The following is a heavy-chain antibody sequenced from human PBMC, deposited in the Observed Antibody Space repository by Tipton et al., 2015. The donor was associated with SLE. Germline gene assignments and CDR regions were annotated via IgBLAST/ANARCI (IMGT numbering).Heavy chain of an antibody. CDR3: ARLLRYFDWLNGIDY. V-gene: IGHV4-31*03. CDR1: GDSISSGDYY. J-gene: IGHJ4*02. CDR2: IYYSGST. D-gene: IGHD3-9*01. Sequence: TLSLTCTVSGDSISSGDYYWSWIRQHPGKGLEWLGYIYYSGSTYYNPSLKSRVTISVDTSKNQFSLKLSSVTAADTAVYYCARLLRYFDWLNGIDYWGQGTLVTVSS.